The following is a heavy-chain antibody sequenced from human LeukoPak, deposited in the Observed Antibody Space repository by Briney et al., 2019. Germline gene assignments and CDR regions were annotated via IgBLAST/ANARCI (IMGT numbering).Heavy chain of an antibody. CDR3: AIDPYYYDSSGFSAFDI. Sequence: PSETLSLTCTVSGGSISSSSYYWGWIRQPPGKGLEWIGSIYYSGSTYYNPSLKSRVTISVDTSKNQFSLKLSSVTAADTAVYYCAIDPYYYDSSGFSAFDIWGQGTMVTVSS. CDR2: IYYSGST. J-gene: IGHJ3*02. D-gene: IGHD3-22*01. V-gene: IGHV4-39*07. CDR1: GGSISSSSYY.